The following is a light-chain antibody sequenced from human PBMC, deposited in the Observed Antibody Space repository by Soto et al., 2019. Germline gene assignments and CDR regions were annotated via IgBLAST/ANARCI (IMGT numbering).Light chain of an antibody. CDR3: EAWDDSLNGLV. CDR2: NNN. J-gene: IGLJ1*01. CDR1: SSNIGSNT. Sequence: QSVLTQPPSASGTPGQRVTISCSGSSSNIGSNTVNWYQQLPGTAPKLLIYNNNQRPSGVPDRFSGSKSGTSASLAISGLQSEDEADYYYEAWDDSLNGLVFGAGTKVTVL. V-gene: IGLV1-44*01.